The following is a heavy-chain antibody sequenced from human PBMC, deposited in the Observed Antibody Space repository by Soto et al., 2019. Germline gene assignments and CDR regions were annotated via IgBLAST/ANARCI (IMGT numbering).Heavy chain of an antibody. V-gene: IGHV1-69*01. CDR2: IIPIFGTA. D-gene: IGHD3-22*01. CDR1: GDTFSSYA. Sequence: QVQLVQSGAEVKKPGSSVKVSCKASGDTFSSYAISWVRQAPGQELEWMGGIIPIFGTANYAQKFQGRVTSTADESTSTAYMELSSLRSEDTAVYYCARDGSGYRSRASPMDVWGQGTTVTVSS. J-gene: IGHJ6*02. CDR3: ARDGSGYRSRASPMDV.